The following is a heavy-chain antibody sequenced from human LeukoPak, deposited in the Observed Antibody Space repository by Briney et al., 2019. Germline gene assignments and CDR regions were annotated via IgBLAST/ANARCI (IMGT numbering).Heavy chain of an antibody. D-gene: IGHD6-13*01. CDR2: ISGGST. CDR3: AKDHSSSWYSDY. J-gene: IGHJ4*02. Sequence: GGSLRLSCAASGFTFSSYGMHWVRQAPGKGLEWVSSISGGSTYYADSRKGRFTISRDNSKNTLHLQMNSLRAEDTAVYYCAKDHSSSWYSDYWGQGTLVTVSS. V-gene: IGHV3-38-3*01. CDR1: GFTFSSYG.